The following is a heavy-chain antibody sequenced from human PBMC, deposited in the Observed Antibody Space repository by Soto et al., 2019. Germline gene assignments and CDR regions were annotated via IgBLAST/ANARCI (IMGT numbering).Heavy chain of an antibody. D-gene: IGHD6-19*01. CDR3: AKGRPSGGDAYLDH. V-gene: IGHV3-23*01. Sequence: LRLSFAASAFPFRNYAMSWVRQAPGKVLEWVSGISDSGASTDHADSVKGRFTISRDNSKNTIYLQMNSLRVEDKAVYYCAKGRPSGGDAYLDHWGKGRVVTVSS. J-gene: IGHJ4*02. CDR2: ISDSGAST. CDR1: AFPFRNYA.